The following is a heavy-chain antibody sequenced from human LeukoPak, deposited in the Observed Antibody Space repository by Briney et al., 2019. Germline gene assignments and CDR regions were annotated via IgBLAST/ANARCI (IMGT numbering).Heavy chain of an antibody. J-gene: IGHJ4*02. D-gene: IGHD5-24*01. CDR2: ISSSSSYI. CDR1: GFTFSSYS. CDR3: ARGARGGGCN. V-gene: IGHV3-21*04. Sequence: GGSLRLSCAASGFTFSSYSLNWVRQAPGKGLEWVSSISSSSSYIYYADSVKGRFTISRDNAKNSLYLQVNSLRVEDTAVYYCARGARGGGCNWGQGTLATVSS.